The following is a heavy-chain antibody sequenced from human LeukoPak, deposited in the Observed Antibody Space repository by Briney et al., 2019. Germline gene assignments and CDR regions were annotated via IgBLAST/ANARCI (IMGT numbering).Heavy chain of an antibody. Sequence: GRSLRLSCAASGFTFSSYDMHWVRQATGKGLEWVSAIGTAGDTYYPGSVKGRFTISRENAKNSLYLQMNSLRAEDTAVYYCAREYSYGYYYYGMDVWGQGTTVTVSS. V-gene: IGHV3-13*01. CDR3: AREYSYGYYYYGMDV. J-gene: IGHJ6*02. CDR1: GFTFSSYD. CDR2: IGTAGDT. D-gene: IGHD5-18*01.